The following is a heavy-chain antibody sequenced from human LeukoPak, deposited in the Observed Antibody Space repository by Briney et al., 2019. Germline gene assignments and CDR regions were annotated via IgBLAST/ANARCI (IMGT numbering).Heavy chain of an antibody. CDR1: GYTFTSYY. Sequence: ASVKVSCKASGYTFTSYYMHWVRQAPGQGLAWMGLINPSGGSTTYAQKFQGRGTMTRDMSTSTVYMELSSLRSEDTALYYCARVSGYGSGSYFDYWGQGTLVTVSS. D-gene: IGHD3-10*01. CDR3: ARVSGYGSGSYFDY. J-gene: IGHJ4*02. CDR2: INPSGGST. V-gene: IGHV1-46*01.